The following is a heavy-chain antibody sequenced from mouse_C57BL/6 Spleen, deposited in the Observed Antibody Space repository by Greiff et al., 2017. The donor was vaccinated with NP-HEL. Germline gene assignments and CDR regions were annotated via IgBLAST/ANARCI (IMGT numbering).Heavy chain of an antibody. D-gene: IGHD1-1*01. J-gene: IGHJ2*01. CDR3: ARYRGLREGFDY. CDR2: IRNKANGYTT. CDR1: GFTFTDYY. V-gene: IGHV7-3*01. Sequence: EVMLVESGGGLVQPGGSLSLSCAASGFTFTDYYMSWVRQPPGKALEWLGFIRNKANGYTTAYSASVKGRFTISRDNSQSILYLQMNALRAEDSATYYCARYRGLREGFDYWGQGTTRTVSS.